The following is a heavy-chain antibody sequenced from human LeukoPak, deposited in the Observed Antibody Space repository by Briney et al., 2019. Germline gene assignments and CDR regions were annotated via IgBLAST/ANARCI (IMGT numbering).Heavy chain of an antibody. Sequence: LSLTCAVYGGSFSGYYMSWIRQAPGKGLEWVSYISSSGSTIYYADSVKGRFTISRDNAKNSLYLQMNSLRAEDTAVYYCARDSFKHTFGGVIAKEYWGQGTLVTVSS. CDR2: ISSSGSTI. V-gene: IGHV3-11*01. J-gene: IGHJ4*02. CDR3: ARDSFKHTFGGVIAKEY. CDR1: GGSFSGYY. D-gene: IGHD3-16*02.